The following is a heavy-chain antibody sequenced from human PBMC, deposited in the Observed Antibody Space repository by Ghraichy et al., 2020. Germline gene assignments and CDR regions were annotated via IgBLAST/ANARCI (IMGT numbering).Heavy chain of an antibody. CDR1: GFTFSNAW. Sequence: GALRLSCAASGFTFSNAWMSWVRQAPGKGLEWVGRIKSKTDGGTTDYAAPVKGRFTISRDDSKNTLYLQMNSLKTKDTAVYYCTREPTYYYGSGSYYRAFDIWGQGTMVTVSS. CDR2: IKSKTDGGTT. D-gene: IGHD3-10*01. V-gene: IGHV3-15*01. J-gene: IGHJ3*02. CDR3: TREPTYYYGSGSYYRAFDI.